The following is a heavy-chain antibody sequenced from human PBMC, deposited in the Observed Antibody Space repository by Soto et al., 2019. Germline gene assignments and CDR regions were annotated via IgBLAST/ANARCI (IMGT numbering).Heavy chain of an antibody. V-gene: IGHV1-18*01. CDR3: ARAWFGIDY. Sequence: QVQLVQSGAEVKKPGASVKVSCKASGYTFTSYGISWVRQAPGQGLDWMGWINPYNGNTSYAQKLQGRVTMTTDTSTNTAYMQPMSLRSDDTAVYYCARAWFGIDYWGQGTLVTVSS. CDR1: GYTFTSYG. CDR2: INPYNGNT. J-gene: IGHJ4*02. D-gene: IGHD3-16*01.